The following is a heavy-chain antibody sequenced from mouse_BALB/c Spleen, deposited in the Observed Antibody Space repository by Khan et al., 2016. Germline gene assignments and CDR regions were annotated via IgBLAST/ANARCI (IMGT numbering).Heavy chain of an antibody. J-gene: IGHJ4*01. D-gene: IGHD2-1*01. Sequence: QVQLQQSGTELVRPGASVKLSCKASGYSFTRYWMNWVKQRPGQGLEWIGMIHPSDSESRLNQKFKDKATLTVDNSSSTAYMQLSSLTSEDSAVYYSTGSACGNHPYYAMDYWGQGTSVTVSS. CDR2: IHPSDSES. CDR1: GYSFTRYW. CDR3: TGSACGNHPYYAMDY. V-gene: IGHV1-61*01.